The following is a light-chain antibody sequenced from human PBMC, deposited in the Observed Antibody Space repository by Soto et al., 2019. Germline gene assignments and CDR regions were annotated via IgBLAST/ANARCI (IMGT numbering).Light chain of an antibody. CDR1: SSDVGAYNF. Sequence: QSALTQPASVSGSPGQSITISCTGTSSDVGAYNFVSWYQHHPGKAPQLIIYDVNNRPSGVSDRFSGSKSCNTASLTISGLQAEDEADYNCSSYTTSAIRLFGGGTKVTVL. V-gene: IGLV2-14*03. CDR2: DVN. J-gene: IGLJ2*01. CDR3: SSYTTSAIRL.